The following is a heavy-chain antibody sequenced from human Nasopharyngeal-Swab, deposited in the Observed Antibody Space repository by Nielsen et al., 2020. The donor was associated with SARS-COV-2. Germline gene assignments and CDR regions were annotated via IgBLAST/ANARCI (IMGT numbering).Heavy chain of an antibody. D-gene: IGHD6-19*01. CDR1: GDSIARSSFY. CDR3: ARRQSSGWYGSFDY. CDR2: IFYNGNT. V-gene: IGHV4-39*01. J-gene: IGHJ4*02. Sequence: SETLSLTCSVTGDSIARSSFYWAWIRQPPGKGLEWIGSIFYNGNTYYNPSLKSRVTISVDTSKNEFSLKLSSATAADTAVYYCARRQSSGWYGSFDYWGQGRLVTVSS.